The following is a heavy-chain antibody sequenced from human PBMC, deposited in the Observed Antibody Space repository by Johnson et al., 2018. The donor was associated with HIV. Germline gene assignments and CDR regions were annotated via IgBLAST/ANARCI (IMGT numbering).Heavy chain of an antibody. CDR1: GFTFSDYY. Sequence: VQVVESGGGLVKPGGSLRLSCAASGFTFSDYYMSWIRQAPGKGLEWVSYISSSGSTIYYADSVKGRFTISRYNSKNTLYLQMNSLRAEDTAVYYCARDLAALNAFDIWGQGTMVTVSS. V-gene: IGHV3-11*04. CDR3: ARDLAALNAFDI. D-gene: IGHD2-15*01. J-gene: IGHJ3*02. CDR2: ISSSGSTI.